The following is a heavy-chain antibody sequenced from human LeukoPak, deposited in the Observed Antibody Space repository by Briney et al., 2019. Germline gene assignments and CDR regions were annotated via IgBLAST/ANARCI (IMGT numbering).Heavy chain of an antibody. J-gene: IGHJ5*02. Sequence: ASVKVSCKATGYTFTSYDINWVRQATGQGLEWMGWMNHNSGNKGYAQKFQGRVTMTRNTSISTAYMELSSLRSEDTAVYYCARGGRRIAARQRGNWFNPWGQGTLVTVSS. D-gene: IGHD6-6*01. CDR1: GYTFTSYD. CDR2: MNHNSGNK. V-gene: IGHV1-8*01. CDR3: ARGGRRIAARQRGNWFNP.